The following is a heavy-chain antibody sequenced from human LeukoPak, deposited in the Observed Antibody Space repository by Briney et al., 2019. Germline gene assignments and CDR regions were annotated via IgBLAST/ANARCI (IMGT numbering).Heavy chain of an antibody. CDR2: MNPNSGNT. V-gene: IGHV1-8*01. CDR3: AGGYYDSGGYYYSY. D-gene: IGHD3-22*01. CDR1: GYTFTSYD. Sequence: ASVKVSCKASGYTFTSYDINWVRQATGQGLEWMGWMNPNSGNTGYAQKFQGRVTMTRNTSISTAYMELSSLRSEDTAVYYCAGGYYDSGGYYYSYWGQGTLVTVSS. J-gene: IGHJ4*02.